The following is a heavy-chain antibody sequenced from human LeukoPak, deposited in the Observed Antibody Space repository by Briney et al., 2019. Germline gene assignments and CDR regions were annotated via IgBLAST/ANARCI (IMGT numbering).Heavy chain of an antibody. CDR1: GDSIRSYY. Sequence: SETLSLTCTVSGDSIRSYYWSWIRKPPGKGLEWIGYIYYSGSANYNPSLKSRVTISVDTSKNQFSLKPSSVTAADTAVYYCARKRVGMDVWGQGTAVTVSS. CDR2: IYYSGSA. CDR3: ARKRVGMDV. D-gene: IGHD3-3*01. J-gene: IGHJ6*02. V-gene: IGHV4-59*01.